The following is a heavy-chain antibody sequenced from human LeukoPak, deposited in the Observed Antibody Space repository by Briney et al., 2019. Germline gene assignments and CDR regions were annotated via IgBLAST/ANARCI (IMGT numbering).Heavy chain of an antibody. Sequence: ASVKVSCKASGYTFTGYYMHWVRQATGQGLEWMGWMNPNSGNTGYAQKFQGRVTITRNTSISTAYMELSSLRSEDTAVYYCARGRPGRYCSGGSCPYFDYWGQGTLATVSS. J-gene: IGHJ4*02. CDR3: ARGRPGRYCSGGSCPYFDY. D-gene: IGHD2-15*01. V-gene: IGHV1-8*03. CDR1: GYTFTGYY. CDR2: MNPNSGNT.